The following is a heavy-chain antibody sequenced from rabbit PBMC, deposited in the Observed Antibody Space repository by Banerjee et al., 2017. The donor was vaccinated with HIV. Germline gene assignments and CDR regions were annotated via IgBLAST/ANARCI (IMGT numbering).Heavy chain of an antibody. V-gene: IGHV1S36*01. CDR3: ARGYDGYGGDGRF. D-gene: IGHD6-1*01. J-gene: IGHJ3*01. Sequence: EESGGGLVKPEGSLTLTCKASGFDFSSYGVSWVRQAPGKGLEWIGYITYGGSAYYASWVKGRFTISKTSSTTVTLQMTSLTAADTATYFCARGYDGYGGDGRFWGQGTLVTVS. CDR1: GFDFSSYG. CDR2: ITYGGSA.